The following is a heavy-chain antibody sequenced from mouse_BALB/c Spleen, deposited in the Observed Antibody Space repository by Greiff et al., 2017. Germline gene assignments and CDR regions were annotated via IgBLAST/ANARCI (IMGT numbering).Heavy chain of an antibody. D-gene: IGHD1-1*01. J-gene: IGHJ2*01. CDR3: FITTVVAHFDY. CDR1: GYTFTDYE. CDR2: IDPETGGT. Sequence: VQLQQSGAELVRPGASVTLSCKASGYTFTDYEMHWVKQTPVHGLEWIGAIDPETGGTAYNQKFKGKATLTADKSSSTAYMELRSLTSEDSAVYYCFITTVVAHFDYWGQGTTLTVSS. V-gene: IGHV1-15*01.